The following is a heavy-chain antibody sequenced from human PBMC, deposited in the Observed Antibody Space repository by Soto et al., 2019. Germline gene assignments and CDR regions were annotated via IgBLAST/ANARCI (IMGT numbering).Heavy chain of an antibody. V-gene: IGHV3-33*01. CDR1: GFTFSTYG. J-gene: IGHJ4*02. D-gene: IGHD5-12*01. Sequence: GGSLRLSCAPSGFTFSTYGMHWVRQAPGKGLEWVAVIWYDGSNQYYADSVKGRFTISRDNSKNMLYLQMNSLRAEDTALYYCARGIRYEFDFWGQGTLVTVSS. CDR3: ARGIRYEFDF. CDR2: IWYDGSNQ.